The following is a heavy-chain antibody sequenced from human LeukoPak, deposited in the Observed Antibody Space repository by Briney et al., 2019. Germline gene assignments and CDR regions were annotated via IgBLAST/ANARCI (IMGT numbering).Heavy chain of an antibody. D-gene: IGHD1-26*01. CDR3: ARGLRSRLLVGATAPDY. V-gene: IGHV3-21*01. CDR1: GFTFSSYS. CDR2: ISSSSSYI. J-gene: IGHJ4*02. Sequence: KPGGSLRLSCAASGFTFSSYSMNWVRQAPGKGLEWVSSISSSSSYIYYADSVKGRFTISRDNAKNSLYLQMNSLRAEDTAVYYCARGLRSRLLVGATAPDYWGQGTLVTVSS.